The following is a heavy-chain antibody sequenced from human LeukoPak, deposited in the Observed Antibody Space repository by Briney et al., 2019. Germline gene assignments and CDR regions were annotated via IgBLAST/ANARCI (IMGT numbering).Heavy chain of an antibody. V-gene: IGHV1-69*05. J-gene: IGHJ6*03. CDR1: GGTFSSYA. D-gene: IGHD2-15*01. CDR2: IIPIFGTA. CDR3: ARDGEVVAAAYYYYYMDV. Sequence: VASVKVSCKASGGTFSSYAISWVRQAPGQGLEWMGRIIPIFGTANYAQKFQGGVTITTDESTSTAYMELSSLRSEDTAVYYCARDGEVVAAAYYYYYMDVWGKGTTVTVSS.